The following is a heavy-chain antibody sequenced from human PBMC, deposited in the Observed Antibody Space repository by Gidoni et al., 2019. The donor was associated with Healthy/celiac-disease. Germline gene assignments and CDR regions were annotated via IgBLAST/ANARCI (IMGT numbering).Heavy chain of an antibody. D-gene: IGHD3-16*01. J-gene: IGHJ5*02. CDR2: IYYSGST. Sequence: QVQLQESGPGLVKPSETLSLTCTVSGGSISSYSWSWIRQPPGKGLEWIGYIYYSGSTKYNPSLKSRVTISVDTSKNQFSLNLSSVTAADTAVYYCASSADTLNWFDPWGQGTLVTVSS. CDR1: GGSISSYS. CDR3: ASSADTLNWFDP. V-gene: IGHV4-59*01.